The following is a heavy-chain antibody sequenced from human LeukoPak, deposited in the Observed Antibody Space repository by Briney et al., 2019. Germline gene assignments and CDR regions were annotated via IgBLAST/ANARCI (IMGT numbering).Heavy chain of an antibody. CDR3: ARDSYGGSYYDY. D-gene: IGHD1-26*01. Sequence: GGSLRLSWAAAGFTFSRYWMSWVRQAAGKGMEWVGNIKEDGTERYYVDSVKGRFTISRDNAKNSLYLQMNSLRVEDTAVYYCARDSYGGSYYDYWGHGTLVTVSS. V-gene: IGHV3-7*01. J-gene: IGHJ4*01. CDR1: GFTFSRYW. CDR2: IKEDGTER.